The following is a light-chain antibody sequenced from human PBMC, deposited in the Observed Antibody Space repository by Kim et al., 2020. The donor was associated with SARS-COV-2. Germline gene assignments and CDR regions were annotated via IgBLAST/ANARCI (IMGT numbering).Light chain of an antibody. V-gene: IGKV3-15*01. CDR3: QQYNNWSPSYT. CDR1: QSVSSN. J-gene: IGKJ2*01. Sequence: SPGERATLSCRASQSVSSNLDWYQQKPGQAPRLLIYGASTRATGSPARFSGSGSGTEFTLTISSLQSEDFAVYYCQQYNNWSPSYTFGQGTKLEIK. CDR2: GAS.